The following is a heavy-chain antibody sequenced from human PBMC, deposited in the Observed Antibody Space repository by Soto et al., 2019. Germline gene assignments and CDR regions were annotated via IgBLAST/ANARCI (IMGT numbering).Heavy chain of an antibody. V-gene: IGHV3-7*03. D-gene: IGHD2-15*01. CDR1: KFFISSSW. Sequence: EVQLEESGGGLVQPGGSLRLSCTASKFFISSSWMSWVRQAPGKGLEWVANIKEDGGLRRYVDSVKGRFTISRDNGKNSVYLQMNSLRADDTAAYYCTSARSSVEPGGFVENWGQGTLVTVSS. CDR2: IKEDGGLR. CDR3: TSARSSVEPGGFVEN. J-gene: IGHJ4*02.